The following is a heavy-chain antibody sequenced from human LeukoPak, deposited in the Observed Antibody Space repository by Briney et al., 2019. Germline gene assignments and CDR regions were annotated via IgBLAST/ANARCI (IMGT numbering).Heavy chain of an antibody. J-gene: IGHJ3*02. Sequence: SETLSLTCAVYGGSFSGYYWSWIRQPPGKGLEWIGEINHSGSTNYNPSLKSRVTISVDTSKSQFSLKLSSVTAADTAVYYCARDDLGGYFDWLLSGVAFDIWGQGTMVTVSS. D-gene: IGHD3-9*01. V-gene: IGHV4-34*01. CDR1: GGSFSGYY. CDR2: INHSGST. CDR3: ARDDLGGYFDWLLSGVAFDI.